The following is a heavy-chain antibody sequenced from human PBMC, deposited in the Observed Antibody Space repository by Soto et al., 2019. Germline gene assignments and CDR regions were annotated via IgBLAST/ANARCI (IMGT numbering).Heavy chain of an antibody. V-gene: IGHV5-51*01. J-gene: IGHJ4*02. CDR3: ARLVGGYDSYFDH. Sequence: KVSCKASGYTFTSYYLHWVRQLPGKGLDWMGIIYPGDSETRYSPSFQGQVTISADKSISTAYLQWSSLKTSDTAMYYCARLVGGYDSYFDHWGQGTRVTVSS. CDR1: GYTFTSYY. CDR2: IYPGDSET. D-gene: IGHD5-12*01.